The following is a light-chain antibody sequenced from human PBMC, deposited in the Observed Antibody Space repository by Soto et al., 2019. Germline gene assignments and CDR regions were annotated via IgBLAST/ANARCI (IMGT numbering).Light chain of an antibody. Sequence: DIQMTQSPSSVTASVGARVTITGRASQDLGSWLAWYQHKPGKAPKLLIYAASTLETGVPSRFSGSGFGTDFTLTISSLQPEDFATYYCQQGNSFPTFGQGTRLEIK. V-gene: IGKV1-12*01. J-gene: IGKJ5*01. CDR2: AAS. CDR3: QQGNSFPT. CDR1: QDLGSW.